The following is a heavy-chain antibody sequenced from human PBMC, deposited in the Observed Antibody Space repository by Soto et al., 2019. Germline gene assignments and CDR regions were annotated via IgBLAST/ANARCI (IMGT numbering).Heavy chain of an antibody. V-gene: IGHV1-18*01. CDR1: GYTFTSYG. D-gene: IGHD3-3*01. CDR2: ISAYNGNT. CDR3: ARDRRYDFWSGHQTDY. J-gene: IGHJ4*02. Sequence: ASVKVSWKTSGYTFTSYGISWVRQAPGQGLEWMGWISAYNGNTNYAQKLQGRVTMTTDTSTSTAYMELRSLRSDDTAVYYCARDRRYDFWSGHQTDYSGQGTLVTVSS.